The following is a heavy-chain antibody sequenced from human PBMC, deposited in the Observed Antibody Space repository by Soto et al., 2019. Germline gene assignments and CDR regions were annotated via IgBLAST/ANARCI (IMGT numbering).Heavy chain of an antibody. J-gene: IGHJ4*02. V-gene: IGHV1-69*01. CDR1: GGNFNDYA. Sequence: QVQLVQSGAEVKKPGSSVKLSCRASGGNFNDYAFSWVRQAPGQGLQWLGGIILPLGNPHYAQVFQGRGTITADGSTSTVYMELGRLRPDDTAVYYCGRYCTMTKCQGGYYLDYWGQGTPVTVSS. CDR3: GRYCTMTKCQGGYYLDY. CDR2: IILPLGNP. D-gene: IGHD2-8*01.